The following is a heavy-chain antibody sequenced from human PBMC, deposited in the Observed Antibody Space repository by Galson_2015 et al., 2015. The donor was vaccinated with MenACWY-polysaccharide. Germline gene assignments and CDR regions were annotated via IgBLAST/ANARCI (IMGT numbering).Heavy chain of an antibody. V-gene: IGHV3-33*01. D-gene: IGHD3-10*02. CDR2: IQYDAVYK. CDR1: TVTFRGSG. Sequence: LRLSCAASTVTFRGSGMHWVRQAPGKGLEWVAVIQYDAVYKQYLDSVKGQFSVSRDNSKSTLYLEMNNLRAEDTALYYCAREGSRIVFHAFDTWGQGTMVIVSS. J-gene: IGHJ3*02. CDR3: AREGSRIVFHAFDT.